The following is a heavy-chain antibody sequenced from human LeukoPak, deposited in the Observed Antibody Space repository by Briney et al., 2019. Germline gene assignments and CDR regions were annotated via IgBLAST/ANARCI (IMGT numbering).Heavy chain of an antibody. D-gene: IGHD2-8*02. V-gene: IGHV3-23*01. CDR3: ATYRQVLLPFES. J-gene: IGHJ4*02. CDR1: GFTFSTVA. CDR2: IFPIGGEI. Sequence: PGGSLRLSCAASGFTFSTVAMIWVRQPPGKGLEWVSSIFPIGGEIHYADPVRGRFTISSDNSQSTLSLKMNSLRAEDTAIYYCATYRQVLLPFESWGQGTLVTVSS.